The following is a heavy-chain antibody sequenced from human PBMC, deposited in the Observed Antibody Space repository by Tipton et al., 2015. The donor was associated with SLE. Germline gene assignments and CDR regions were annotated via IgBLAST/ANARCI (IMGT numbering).Heavy chain of an antibody. CDR1: GGSVSIYK. CDR3: ARGFYTDTSGNYGCFDI. CDR2: IYSSGST. Sequence: TLSLTCIVSGGSVSIYKWSWIRQTPGKGLEWIGFIYSSGSTMYNPSLKSRVTISVDTSKNQLSLRLNSVTAADTAVYYCARGFYTDTSGNYGCFDIWGQGTMVPVSS. V-gene: IGHV4-59*02. D-gene: IGHD3-22*01. J-gene: IGHJ3*02.